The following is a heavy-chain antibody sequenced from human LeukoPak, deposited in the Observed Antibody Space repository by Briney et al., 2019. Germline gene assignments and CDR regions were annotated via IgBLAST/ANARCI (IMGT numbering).Heavy chain of an antibody. CDR3: PRNTSGFQLGDAFDI. D-gene: IGHD1-14*01. Sequence: GGSLRLSCAASGFTFNSYAMTWVRQAPGKGLEWVSAISGSAYSTSYADSVKGRFTISIDNSKNTLYLQMNSLRAEDTAIYYWPRNTSGFQLGDAFDIWGQGTMVTVSS. V-gene: IGHV3-23*01. CDR2: ISGSAYST. J-gene: IGHJ3*02. CDR1: GFTFNSYA.